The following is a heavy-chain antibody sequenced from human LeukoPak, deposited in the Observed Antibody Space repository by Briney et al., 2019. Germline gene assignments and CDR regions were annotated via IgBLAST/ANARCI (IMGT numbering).Heavy chain of an antibody. D-gene: IGHD3-10*01. CDR2: ISSSSSYI. V-gene: IGHV3-21*01. CDR3: ATYGSGSHYGMDV. J-gene: IGHJ6*02. Sequence: GGSLRLSCAASGVTFSSYSMNWVRQAPGKGLEWVSSISSSSSYIYYADSVKGRFTISRDNAKNSLYLQMNSLRAEDTAVYYCATYGSGSHYGMDVWGQGTTVTVSS. CDR1: GVTFSSYS.